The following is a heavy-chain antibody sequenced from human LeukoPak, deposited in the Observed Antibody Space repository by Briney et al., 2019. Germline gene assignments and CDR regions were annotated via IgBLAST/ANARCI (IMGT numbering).Heavy chain of an antibody. CDR2: IGRSYDTI. CDR3: ASGTWDF. J-gene: IGHJ4*02. CDR1: GFTLSNAW. V-gene: IGHV3-48*02. Sequence: GGSLRLSCAASGFTLSNAWMNWVRQAPGKGLQWVSYIGRSYDTIYYADSVKGRFTISRDNVKNSLYLQMSSLRDEDTAVYYCASGTWDFWGQGALVTVSS. D-gene: IGHD1-1*01.